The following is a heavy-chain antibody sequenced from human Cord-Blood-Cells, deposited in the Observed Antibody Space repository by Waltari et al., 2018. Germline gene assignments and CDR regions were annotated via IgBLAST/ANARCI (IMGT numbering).Heavy chain of an antibody. Sequence: QVQLQESGPGLVKPSETLSLTCTVSGYSISSGYYWGWIRQPPGKGLEWIGSISHSGSTSYNPSLKSRVTISVDTSKNQFSLKLSSVTAADTAVYYCARGVGIAAAGKVDYWGQGTLVTVSS. V-gene: IGHV4-38-2*02. CDR3: ARGVGIAAAGKVDY. D-gene: IGHD6-13*01. CDR1: GYSISSGYY. J-gene: IGHJ4*02. CDR2: ISHSGST.